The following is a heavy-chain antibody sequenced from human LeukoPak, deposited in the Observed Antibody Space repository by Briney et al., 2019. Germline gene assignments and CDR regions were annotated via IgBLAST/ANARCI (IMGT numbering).Heavy chain of an antibody. J-gene: IGHJ6*02. CDR2: IYYSVST. CDR3: ARDFTGTTPYYYYGMDV. Sequence: SQTLSLTCTVSGGSISSGGYYWSWIRQHPGKGLEWIGYIYYSVSTYYNPSLKSRVTISVDTSKNQFSLKLSSVTAADTAVYYCARDFTGTTPYYYYGMDVWGQGTTVTVSS. D-gene: IGHD1-1*01. V-gene: IGHV4-31*03. CDR1: GGSISSGGYY.